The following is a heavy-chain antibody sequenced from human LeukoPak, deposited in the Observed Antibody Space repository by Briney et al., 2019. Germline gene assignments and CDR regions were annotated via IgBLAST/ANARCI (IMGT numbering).Heavy chain of an antibody. J-gene: IGHJ4*02. D-gene: IGHD4-17*01. CDR2: INIKGDDT. V-gene: IGHV3-64*04. CDR3: AKDGDYVRALFDY. Sequence: PGGSLRLSCSASGFTFTTYSMHWVRQAPGKGLELVSTINIKGDDTYYADSVKGRFTISRDNSRKTLYLQMNSLRAEDTAVYYCAKDGDYVRALFDYWGQGTLVTVSS. CDR1: GFTFTTYS.